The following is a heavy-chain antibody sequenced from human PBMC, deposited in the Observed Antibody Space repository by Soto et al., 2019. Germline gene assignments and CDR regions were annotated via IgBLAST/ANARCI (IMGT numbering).Heavy chain of an antibody. CDR1: GFTFGDYY. D-gene: IGHD3-10*01. Sequence: QVQLVESGGGLVKPGGSLRLSCAASGFTFGDYYMSWIRQAPGKGLEWVSYISSSSSYTNYADSVKGRFTISRDNAKNSLYLQMNSLRAEDTAVYYCATYMVRGLYGMDVWGQGTTVTVSS. J-gene: IGHJ6*02. V-gene: IGHV3-11*06. CDR3: ATYMVRGLYGMDV. CDR2: ISSSSSYT.